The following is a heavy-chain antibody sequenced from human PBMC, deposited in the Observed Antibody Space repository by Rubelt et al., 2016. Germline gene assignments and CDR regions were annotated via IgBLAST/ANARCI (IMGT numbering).Heavy chain of an antibody. CDR3: AKDPGYFDWLPTGSGWFDP. Sequence: EVQLVESGGGLVKPGGSLRLSCAASGFTFSSYSMNWVRQAPGKGLEWVSAISGSGGSTYYADSVKGRFTISRDNSKNTLYLQMNSLRAEDTAVYYCAKDPGYFDWLPTGSGWFDPWGQGTLVTVSS. D-gene: IGHD3-9*01. CDR2: ISGSGGST. V-gene: IGHV3-23*04. CDR1: GFTFSSYS. J-gene: IGHJ5*02.